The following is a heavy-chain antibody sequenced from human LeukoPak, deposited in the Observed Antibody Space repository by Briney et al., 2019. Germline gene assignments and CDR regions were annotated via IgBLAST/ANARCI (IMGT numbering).Heavy chain of an antibody. CDR1: GYTFTSYG. Sequence: ASVKVSGKASGYTFTSYGISWVRQAPGQGLEWMGWISAYNGNTNYAQKLQGRVTMTTDTSTSTAYMELRSLRSDDTAVYYCARDFIYSSGDAFDIWGQGTMVTVSS. D-gene: IGHD6-25*01. J-gene: IGHJ3*02. CDR3: ARDFIYSSGDAFDI. CDR2: ISAYNGNT. V-gene: IGHV1-18*01.